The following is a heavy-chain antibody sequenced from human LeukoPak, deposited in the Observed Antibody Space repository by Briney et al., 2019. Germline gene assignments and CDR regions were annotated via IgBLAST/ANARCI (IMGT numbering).Heavy chain of an antibody. V-gene: IGHV3-23*01. CDR2: ISGSDAGT. CDR3: AKSYGGKTYYYYYMDV. J-gene: IGHJ6*03. CDR1: GFTFNNYA. Sequence: GGSLRLSCAASGFTFNNYAMSWVRQAPGKGLEWVLAISGSDAGTYYADSVKGRFTISRDNSKNTLYLQMYSLRAEDTAVYYCAKSYGGKTYYYYYMDVWGKGTTVTVSS. D-gene: IGHD4-23*01.